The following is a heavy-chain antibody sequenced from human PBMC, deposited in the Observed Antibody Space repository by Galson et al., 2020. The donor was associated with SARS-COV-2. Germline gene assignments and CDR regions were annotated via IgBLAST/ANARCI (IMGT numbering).Heavy chain of an antibody. V-gene: IGHV4-31*03. CDR3: ARGIGQQKKDVCALDY. CDR2: IHYSGAT. Sequence: ETSETLSLTCTVSGDSISSGYYLWSWIRQHPGKGLEWIGYIHYSGATYYSTSLKSRVSISVDTSKNQFSLNLIPVTAADTAVYYCARGIGQQKKDVCALDYWGQGTLVTVSS. CDR1: GDSISSGYYL. J-gene: IGHJ4*02. D-gene: IGHD2-2*01.